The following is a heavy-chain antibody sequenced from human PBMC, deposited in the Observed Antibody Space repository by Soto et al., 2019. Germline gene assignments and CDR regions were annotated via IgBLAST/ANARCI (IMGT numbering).Heavy chain of an antibody. CDR1: GCTFSSYA. Sequence: SVKVSCKDSGCTFSSYAISWVRQDPGQGLEWMGGVIPIFGTANYAQKFQGRVTITADKYTSTAYMELSSLRSEDTAVYYCASRFYYDSSGYYVPWGQGTLVTVSS. V-gene: IGHV1-69*06. J-gene: IGHJ5*02. CDR3: ASRFYYDSSGYYVP. CDR2: VIPIFGTA. D-gene: IGHD3-22*01.